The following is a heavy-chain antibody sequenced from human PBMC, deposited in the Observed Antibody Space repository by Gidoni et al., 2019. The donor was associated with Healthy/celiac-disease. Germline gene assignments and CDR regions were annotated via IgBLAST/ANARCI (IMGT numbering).Heavy chain of an antibody. CDR3: TASYYYDSSGYWNY. Sequence: EVQLVESGGGLVQPGRSLRLSCTASGFTFGDYAMSWVRQAPGKGLEWVGFIRSKADGGTTEYAASVKGRFTISRDDSKSIAYLQMNSLKTEDTAVYYCTASYYYDSSGYWNYWGQGTLVTVSS. CDR1: GFTFGDYA. CDR2: IRSKADGGTT. J-gene: IGHJ4*02. D-gene: IGHD3-22*01. V-gene: IGHV3-49*04.